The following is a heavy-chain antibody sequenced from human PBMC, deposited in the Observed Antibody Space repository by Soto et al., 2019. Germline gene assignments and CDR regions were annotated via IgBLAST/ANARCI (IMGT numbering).Heavy chain of an antibody. CDR1: GGSISSSSYY. CDR3: AREVDYYDSSGYYYPRGYYYGMDV. Sequence: SETLSLPCTVSGGSISSSSYYWGWIRQPPGKGLEWIGSIYYSGSTYYNPSLKSRVTISVETSKNQFSLKLSSVTAADTAVYYCAREVDYYDSSGYYYPRGYYYGMDVWGQGTTVTVSS. CDR2: IYYSGST. D-gene: IGHD3-22*01. J-gene: IGHJ6*02. V-gene: IGHV4-39*02.